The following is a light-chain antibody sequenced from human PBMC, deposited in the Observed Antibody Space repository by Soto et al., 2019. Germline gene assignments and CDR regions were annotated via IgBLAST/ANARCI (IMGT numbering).Light chain of an antibody. Sequence: QPVLTQSSSASASLGSSVKLTCTLSSGHSSYIIAWHQQQPGKAPRYLMKLEGSGSYNKGSRVPDRFSGSSSGADRYLTISNLQFEDEAYYYCETWESNTHTVFGGGTKLTVL. J-gene: IGLJ3*02. CDR3: ETWESNTHTV. CDR2: LEGSGSY. CDR1: SGHSSYI. V-gene: IGLV4-60*02.